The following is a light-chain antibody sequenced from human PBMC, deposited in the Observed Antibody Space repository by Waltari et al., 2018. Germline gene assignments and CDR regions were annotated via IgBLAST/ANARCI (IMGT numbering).Light chain of an antibody. CDR2: GAS. V-gene: IGKV3-20*01. Sequence: EIALTQSPGTLSLSPGKRATLSCRASQSVSRSLAWDQQKPGQAPRLLIYGASSRATGVPDRFSGSGSGTDFSLTISRLEPEDFAVYYCQHYVRLPVSFGQGTKVEIK. CDR1: QSVSRS. J-gene: IGKJ1*01. CDR3: QHYVRLPVS.